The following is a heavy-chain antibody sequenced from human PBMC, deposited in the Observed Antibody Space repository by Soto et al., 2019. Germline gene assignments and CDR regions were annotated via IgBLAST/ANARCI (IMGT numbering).Heavy chain of an antibody. V-gene: IGHV4-39*01. D-gene: IGHD1-26*01. CDR2: IYYTGST. Sequence: PSESLSLTCTVSGGSISSIRYYWDWIRQTPGKGLEWIGNIYYTGSTRYNPSLQSRVTISIDTSENQFSLELTSVTAADTALYYCARGTGSTYFFDRWGQGTLVTVSS. J-gene: IGHJ4*02. CDR3: ARGTGSTYFFDR. CDR1: GGSISSIRYY.